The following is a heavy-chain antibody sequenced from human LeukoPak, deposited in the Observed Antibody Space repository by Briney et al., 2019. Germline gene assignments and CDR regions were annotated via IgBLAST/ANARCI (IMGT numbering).Heavy chain of an antibody. D-gene: IGHD4-17*01. V-gene: IGHV1-2*02. CDR1: GYTFTGYH. CDR3: ARGDYGEYHDAFDV. Sequence: ASVKVSCKASGYTFTGYHMHWVRQAPGQGLEWVGWINPNSGGTNYAQKFQGRVTMTRDTSITTAYMELSSLRSDDTAVFYCARGDYGEYHDAFDVWGQGTVVTVSS. J-gene: IGHJ3*01. CDR2: INPNSGGT.